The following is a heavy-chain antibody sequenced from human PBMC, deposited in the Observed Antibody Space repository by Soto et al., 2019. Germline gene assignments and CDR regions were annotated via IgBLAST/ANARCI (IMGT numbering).Heavy chain of an antibody. Sequence: SVKVSCKASGFTFTSSAVQWVRQARGQRLEWIGWIVVGSGNTNYAQKFQERVTITRDMSTSTAYMELSSLRSEDTAVYYCAAGVDSSGYTTYYYYGMDVWSQGTTVTVSS. CDR1: GFTFTSSA. CDR2: IVVGSGNT. D-gene: IGHD3-22*01. J-gene: IGHJ6*02. V-gene: IGHV1-58*01. CDR3: AAGVDSSGYTTYYYYGMDV.